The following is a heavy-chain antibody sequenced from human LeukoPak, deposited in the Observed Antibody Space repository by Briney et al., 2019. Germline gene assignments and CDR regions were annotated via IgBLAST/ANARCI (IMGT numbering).Heavy chain of an antibody. V-gene: IGHV3-73*01. CDR3: TRRSWDGYNFFSL. CDR1: GFIFSDFG. CDR2: IRSKANGYAT. J-gene: IGHJ4*02. Sequence: PGGSLRLSCAASGFIFSDFGTHWVRQASGKGLEWIGRIRSKANGYATAYSASVKGRFTISRDESKNTAYLQMNSLKIEDTALYYCTRRSWDGYNFFSLWGQGTLVTVSS. D-gene: IGHD5-24*01.